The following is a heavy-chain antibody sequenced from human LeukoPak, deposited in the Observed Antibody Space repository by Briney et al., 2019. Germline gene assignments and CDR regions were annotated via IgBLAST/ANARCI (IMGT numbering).Heavy chain of an antibody. J-gene: IGHJ4*02. CDR2: IYWNDDK. V-gene: IGHV2-5*01. CDR3: ARVLSRCSGGSCYPPAFDY. Sequence: SGPTLVNPTQTLTLTCTFSGFSLSTSGVGVGWIRRPPGKALEWLALIYWNDDKRYSPSLKSRLTITKDTSKNQVVLTMTNIDPVDTATYYCARVLSRCSGGSCYPPAFDYWGQGTLVTVSS. D-gene: IGHD2-15*01. CDR1: GFSLSTSGVG.